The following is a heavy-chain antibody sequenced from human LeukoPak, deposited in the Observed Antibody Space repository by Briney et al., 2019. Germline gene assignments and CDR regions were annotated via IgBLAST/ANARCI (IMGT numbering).Heavy chain of an antibody. Sequence: GSLRLSCAASGFTFSSYAMSWIRQPPGKGLEWIGYIYYSGSTNYNPSLKSRVTISVDTSKNQFSLKLSSVTAADTAVYYCARLQGPCGGDCYAHAFDIWGQGTMVTVSS. CDR2: IYYSGST. CDR1: GFTFSSYA. J-gene: IGHJ3*02. V-gene: IGHV4-59*08. CDR3: ARLQGPCGGDCYAHAFDI. D-gene: IGHD2-21*02.